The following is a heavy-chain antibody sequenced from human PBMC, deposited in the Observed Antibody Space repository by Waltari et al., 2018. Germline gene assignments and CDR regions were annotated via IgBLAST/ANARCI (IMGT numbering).Heavy chain of an antibody. Sequence: QVQLQESGPGLVKPSETLSLTCTVSGGSIKTYYWSWIRQPPGKGLEWIGYTSDTGSTNYNPSLKSRVTIAVDTSKNQFSRKLSSVTAADTAVYYCARGSSSGWYGYFDYWGQGTRVTVSS. CDR1: GGSIKTYY. CDR3: ARGSSSGWYGYFDY. D-gene: IGHD6-13*01. CDR2: TSDTGST. J-gene: IGHJ4*02. V-gene: IGHV4-59*01.